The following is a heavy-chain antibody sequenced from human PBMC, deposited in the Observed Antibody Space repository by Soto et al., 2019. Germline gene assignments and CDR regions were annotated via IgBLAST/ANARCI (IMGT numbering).Heavy chain of an antibody. D-gene: IGHD6-13*01. CDR1: GFTFSDYY. Sequence: QVQLVESGGGLVKPGGSLRLSCAASGFTFSDYYMSWIRQAPGKGLEWITYISTSDSTTYYADSVKGRFTISRHNAKNSLFLQMNSLRAEDTALYYCARTRGAAADYWGQGTLVIVSS. J-gene: IGHJ4*02. V-gene: IGHV3-11*01. CDR2: ISTSDSTT. CDR3: ARTRGAAADY.